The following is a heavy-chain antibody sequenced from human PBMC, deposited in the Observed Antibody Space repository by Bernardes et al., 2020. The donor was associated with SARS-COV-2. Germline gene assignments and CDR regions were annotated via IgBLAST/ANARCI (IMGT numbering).Heavy chain of an antibody. CDR1: GYTFTSYA. D-gene: IGHD3-10*01. Sequence: ASVKVSCKASGYTFTSYAMHWVRQAPGKRLEWMGWINAGNGNTKYSHNFQGRVTITRDTSASTAYMELSSLRSEDTSVYYCASITMVRVRTLQGKSYFDYRGQGTLVTVSS. V-gene: IGHV1-3*01. CDR3: ASITMVRVRTLQGKSYFDY. J-gene: IGHJ4*02. CDR2: INAGNGNT.